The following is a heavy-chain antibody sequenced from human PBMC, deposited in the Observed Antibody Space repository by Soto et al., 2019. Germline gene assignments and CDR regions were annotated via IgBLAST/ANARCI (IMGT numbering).Heavy chain of an antibody. CDR3: ARAPKPNRSGGSCQKGPPPLGY. D-gene: IGHD2-15*01. CDR2: INAGNGNT. CDR1: GYTFTSYA. J-gene: IGHJ4*02. Sequence: QVQLVQSGAEVKKPGASVKVSCKASGYTFTSYAMHWVRQAPGQRLEWMGWINAGNGNTKYSQKFQGRVTITRDTSASTAYMELSSLRSEDTAVYYCARAPKPNRSGGSCQKGPPPLGYWGQGTLVTVSS. V-gene: IGHV1-3*01.